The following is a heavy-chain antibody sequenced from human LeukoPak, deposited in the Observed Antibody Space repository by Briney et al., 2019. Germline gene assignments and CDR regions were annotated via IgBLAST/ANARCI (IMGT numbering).Heavy chain of an antibody. CDR2: IIPIFGTA. V-gene: IGHV1-69*13. CDR1: GATFSSYA. Sequence: SVKVSCKASGATFSSYAISWVRQAPGQGLEWMGGIIPIFGTANYAQKFQGRVTITADESTSTAYMELSSLRSEDTAVYYCARGDFWSGYTYCFDYWGQGTLVTVSS. J-gene: IGHJ4*02. D-gene: IGHD3-3*01. CDR3: ARGDFWSGYTYCFDY.